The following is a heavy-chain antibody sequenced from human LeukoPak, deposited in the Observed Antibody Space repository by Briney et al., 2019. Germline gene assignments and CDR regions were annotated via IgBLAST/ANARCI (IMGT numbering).Heavy chain of an antibody. CDR2: INSDGSST. Sequence: PGRSLRLSCAASGFTFSSSWMHWVRQAPGKGLVWVSHINSDGSSTTYADSVKGRFTISRDNAKSTLYLQMNSLRAEDTAVYYCARSRYSYGYISYGMDVWGQGTTVTVS. V-gene: IGHV3-74*01. CDR3: ARSRYSYGYISYGMDV. J-gene: IGHJ6*02. CDR1: GFTFSSSW. D-gene: IGHD5-18*01.